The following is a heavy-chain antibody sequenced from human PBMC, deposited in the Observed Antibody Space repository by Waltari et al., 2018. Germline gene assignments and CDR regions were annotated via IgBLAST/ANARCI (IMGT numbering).Heavy chain of an antibody. Sequence: QVQLVESGGGVVQPGRSLRLSCAASGFTFSSYGMHWVRQAPGKGLEWVAVISYDGSNKYYADSVKGRFTISRDNSKNTLYLQMNSLRAEDTAVYYCAKDEGCTGGVCSGLGFDYWGQGTLVTVSS. D-gene: IGHD2-8*02. CDR3: AKDEGCTGGVCSGLGFDY. V-gene: IGHV3-30*18. CDR1: GFTFSSYG. CDR2: ISYDGSNK. J-gene: IGHJ4*02.